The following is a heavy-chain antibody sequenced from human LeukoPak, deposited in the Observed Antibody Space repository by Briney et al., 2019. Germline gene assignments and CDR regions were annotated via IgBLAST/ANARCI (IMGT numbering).Heavy chain of an antibody. CDR2: ISAYNGNT. Sequence: ASVKVSCKASGYTFTSYGISWVRQAPGQGLEWMGWISAYNGNTNYARKLQGRVTMTTDTSTSTAYMELRSLRSDDTAVYYCARAPKFLELLWDFWFDPWGQGTLVTVSS. CDR3: ARAPKFLELLWDFWFDP. CDR1: GYTFTSYG. V-gene: IGHV1-18*01. J-gene: IGHJ5*02. D-gene: IGHD1-7*01.